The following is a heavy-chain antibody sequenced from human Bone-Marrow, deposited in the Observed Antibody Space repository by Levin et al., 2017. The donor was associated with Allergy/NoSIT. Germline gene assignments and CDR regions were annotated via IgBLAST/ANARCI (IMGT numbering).Heavy chain of an antibody. J-gene: IGHJ5*02. CDR2: IKQDGSEK. D-gene: IGHD2-15*01. V-gene: IGHV3-7*03. CDR1: GFTFSSYW. CDR3: ARLASGGSCYWFDP. Sequence: TGGSLRLSCAASGFTFSSYWMSWVRQAPGKGLEWVANIKQDGSEKYYVDSVKGRFTISRDNAKNSLYLQMNSLRAEDTAVYYCARLASGGSCYWFDPWGQGTLVTVSS.